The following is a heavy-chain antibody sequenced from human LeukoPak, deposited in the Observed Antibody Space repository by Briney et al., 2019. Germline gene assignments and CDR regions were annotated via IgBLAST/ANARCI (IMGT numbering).Heavy chain of an antibody. CDR3: ASLYYGSGSFDY. Sequence: PSETLSLTCTVSGGSISSYYWSWIRQPPGKGLEWIGYIYYSGSTNYNPSLKSRVTISVDTSKNQFSLKLTSVTAAGTAVYYCASLYYGSGSFDYWGQGTLVTVSS. CDR2: IYYSGST. J-gene: IGHJ4*02. V-gene: IGHV4-59*01. CDR1: GGSISSYY. D-gene: IGHD3-10*01.